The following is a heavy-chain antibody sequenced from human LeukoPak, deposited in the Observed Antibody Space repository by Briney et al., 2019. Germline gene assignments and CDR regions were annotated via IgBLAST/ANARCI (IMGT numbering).Heavy chain of an antibody. Sequence: GGSLRLSCAASGFTFSSYSMNWVRQAPGKGLEWVSSISSSSGYIYYADSVKGRFTISRDNAKNSLYLQMNSLRAEDTAVYYCARDFGVVTDSDYWGQGTLVTVSS. CDR1: GFTFSSYS. V-gene: IGHV3-21*01. CDR3: ARDFGVVTDSDY. CDR2: ISSSSGYI. D-gene: IGHD3-3*01. J-gene: IGHJ4*02.